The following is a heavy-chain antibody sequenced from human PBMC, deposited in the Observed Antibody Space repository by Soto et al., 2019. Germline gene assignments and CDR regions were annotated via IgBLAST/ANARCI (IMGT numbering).Heavy chain of an antibody. CDR2: IYDTESA. Sequence: QVQLQESGPGLVKPSQTLSLTCNVSGESISSGGYYWSWIRHHPGKGLEWIGYIYDTESAYYNPSLKSRVTISMETSKNQFAMRLSSVTAADTAVYYCARASSSSSAADYWGQGILATVSS. J-gene: IGHJ4*02. CDR1: GESISSGGYY. D-gene: IGHD6-6*01. CDR3: ARASSSSSAADY. V-gene: IGHV4-31*03.